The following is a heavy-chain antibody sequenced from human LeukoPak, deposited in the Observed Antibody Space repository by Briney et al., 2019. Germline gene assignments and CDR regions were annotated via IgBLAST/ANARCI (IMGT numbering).Heavy chain of an antibody. Sequence: SETLSLTCTVSGGSVSSGSYYWSWIRQPPGKGLEWIGYIYYSGSTNCNPSLKSRVTISIDTSKNQFSLKVSSVTAADTAVYYCARAKAAAGIDYFDYWGQGTLVTVSS. CDR2: IYYSGST. D-gene: IGHD6-13*01. J-gene: IGHJ4*02. V-gene: IGHV4-61*01. CDR1: GGSVSSGSYY. CDR3: ARAKAAAGIDYFDY.